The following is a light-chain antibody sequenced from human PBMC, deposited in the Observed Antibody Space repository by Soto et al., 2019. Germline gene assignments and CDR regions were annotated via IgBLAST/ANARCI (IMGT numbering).Light chain of an antibody. CDR2: STS. CDR1: QSVYSN. CDR3: QQYNTWPLT. V-gene: IGKV3-15*01. Sequence: ETVMTQSPDTLSASPGERATLSCWASQSVYSNLAWYQQKPGQAPRLLIYSTSTRATGIPARFSGSGSGTEFTLTISSLQSEDFAVYYCQQYNTWPLTFGGGTKVEIK. J-gene: IGKJ4*01.